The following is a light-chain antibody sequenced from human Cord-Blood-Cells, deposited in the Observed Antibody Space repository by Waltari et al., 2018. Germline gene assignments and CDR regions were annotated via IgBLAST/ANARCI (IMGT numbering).Light chain of an antibody. CDR1: QGVRND. CDR3: LQDYNY. CDR2: AAS. V-gene: IGKV1-6*01. J-gene: IGKJ4*01. Sequence: AIQMTQSPSSLSASVGDRVTITCRASQGVRNDLGWYQQKPGKAPKLLIYAASRLQSGGPSRCSGSGSCTDFTLTISSLQPEDFATYYCLQDYNYFGRGTKVEIK.